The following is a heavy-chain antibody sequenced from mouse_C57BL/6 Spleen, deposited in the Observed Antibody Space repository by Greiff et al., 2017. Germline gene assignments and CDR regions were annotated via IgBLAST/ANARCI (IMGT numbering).Heavy chain of an antibody. CDR3: ARGVTTKAMDY. Sequence: EVKLVESGGGLVKPGGSLKLSCAASGFTFSDYGMHWVRQAPEKGLEWVAYISSGSSTIYYADTVKGRCTISRDNAKNTLFLQMTRLRSEDTAMYYCARGVTTKAMDYWGQGTSVTVSS. CDR2: ISSGSSTI. J-gene: IGHJ4*01. D-gene: IGHD2-2*01. CDR1: GFTFSDYG. V-gene: IGHV5-17*01.